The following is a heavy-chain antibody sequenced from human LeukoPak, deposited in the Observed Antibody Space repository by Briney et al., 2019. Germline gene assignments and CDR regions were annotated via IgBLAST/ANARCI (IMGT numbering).Heavy chain of an antibody. CDR1: GGSISSGGYS. D-gene: IGHD3-22*01. V-gene: IGHV4-30-4*07. CDR2: ISYSGST. Sequence: SETLSLTCAVSGGSISSGGYSWSWIRQPPGKGLEWIGYISYSGSTYNNPSLKSRVSISVDTSKNQFSLKLSSVTAADTAVYYCARGGYYYDSSGYFPSMDVWGKGTTVTVSS. CDR3: ARGGYYYDSSGYFPSMDV. J-gene: IGHJ6*03.